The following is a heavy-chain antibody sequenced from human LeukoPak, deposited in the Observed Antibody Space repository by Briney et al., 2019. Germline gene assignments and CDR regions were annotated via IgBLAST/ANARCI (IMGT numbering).Heavy chain of an antibody. V-gene: IGHV3-30-3*01. J-gene: IGHJ4*02. CDR3: ARDLNWGDSSL. D-gene: IGHD7-27*01. Sequence: GRSLRLSCAASGFNFSSYAMHWVRQAPGKGLEWVAVISYDGSNKYYADSVKGRFTISRDNSKNTLYLQMNSLRAEDTAVYYCARDLNWGDSSLWGQGTLVTVSS. CDR2: ISYDGSNK. CDR1: GFNFSSYA.